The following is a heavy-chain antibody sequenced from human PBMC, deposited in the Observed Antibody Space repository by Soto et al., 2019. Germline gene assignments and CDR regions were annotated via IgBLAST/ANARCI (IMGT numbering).Heavy chain of an antibody. CDR1: GGTFSSYT. V-gene: IGHV1-69*02. CDR3: ARAISPAAHPWGFDP. D-gene: IGHD2-2*01. CDR2: IIPILGIA. J-gene: IGHJ5*02. Sequence: SVKVSCKASGGTFSSYTISWVRQAPGQGLEWMGRIIPILGIANYAQKFQGRVTITADKSTSTAYMELSSLRSEDTAVYYCARAISPAAHPWGFDPWGQGTLVTVSS.